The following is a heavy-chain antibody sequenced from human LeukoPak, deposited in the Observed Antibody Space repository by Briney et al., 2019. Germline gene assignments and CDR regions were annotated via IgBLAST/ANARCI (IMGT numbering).Heavy chain of an antibody. CDR3: ARQPAGDYVSDY. D-gene: IGHD4-17*01. J-gene: IGHJ4*02. CDR1: GGSISSGGYY. V-gene: IGHV4-39*01. Sequence: SETLSLTCTVSGGSISSGGYYWSWIRQHPGKGLEWIGYIYYSGSTYYNPSLKSRVTISVDTSKNQISLKLSSVTAADTAVYYCARQPAGDYVSDYWGQGTLVTVSS. CDR2: IYYSGST.